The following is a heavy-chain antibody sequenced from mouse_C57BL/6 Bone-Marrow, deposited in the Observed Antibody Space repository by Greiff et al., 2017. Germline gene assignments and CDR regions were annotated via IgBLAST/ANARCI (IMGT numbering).Heavy chain of an antibody. Sequence: VQLQQSGPELVKPGASVKISCKASGYTFTDYYMNWVKQSHGKSLEWIGDINPNNGGTSYNQKFKGKATLTVDKSSSTAYMALRSLTSEDSAVYFCVRRGITTVVNYYAMENWGDETPDSVSS. V-gene: IGHV1-26*01. J-gene: IGHJ4*01. D-gene: IGHD1-1*01. CDR2: INPNNGGT. CDR1: GYTFTDYY. CDR3: VRRGITTVVNYYAMEN.